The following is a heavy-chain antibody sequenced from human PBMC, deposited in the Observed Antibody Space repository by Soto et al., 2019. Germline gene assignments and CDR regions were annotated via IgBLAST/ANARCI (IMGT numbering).Heavy chain of an antibody. D-gene: IGHD1-7*01. Sequence: ASVKVSCKVSGYTLTELSMHWVRQAPGKGLEWMGGFDPEDGETIYAQKFQGRVTMTEDTSTDTAYMELSSLRSEDTAVYYCATGLPNNWNYLWYYYGMDVWGQGTTVTVSS. CDR2: FDPEDGET. V-gene: IGHV1-24*01. J-gene: IGHJ6*02. CDR3: ATGLPNNWNYLWYYYGMDV. CDR1: GYTLTELS.